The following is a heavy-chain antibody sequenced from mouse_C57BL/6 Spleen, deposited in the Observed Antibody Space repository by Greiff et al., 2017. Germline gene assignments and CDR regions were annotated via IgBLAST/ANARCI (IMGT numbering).Heavy chain of an antibody. J-gene: IGHJ4*01. CDR1: GYTFTSYW. D-gene: IGHD5-5*01. CDR2: IDPSDSYT. Sequence: QVQLQQPGAELVMPGASVKLSCKASGYTFTSYWMHWVKQRPGQGLEWIGEIDPSDSYTNYNQKFKGKSTLTVDKSSSTAYMQLSSLTSEDSAVYYCARRSTYYYAMDYWGQGTSATVSS. V-gene: IGHV1-69*01. CDR3: ARRSTYYYAMDY.